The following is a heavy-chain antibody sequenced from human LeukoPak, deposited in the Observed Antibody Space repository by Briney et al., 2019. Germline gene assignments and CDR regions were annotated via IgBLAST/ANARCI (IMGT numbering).Heavy chain of an antibody. J-gene: IGHJ4*02. CDR1: GYTFTSYG. Sequence: ASVKVSCKASGYTFTSYGISWVRQAPGQGLEWMGWISAYNGNKNYAQKLQGRVTMTTDTSTSTAYMELRSLRSDDTAVYYCARAGDDFWSGYYVDWGQGTLVTVSS. V-gene: IGHV1-18*01. D-gene: IGHD3-3*01. CDR3: ARAGDDFWSGYYVD. CDR2: ISAYNGNK.